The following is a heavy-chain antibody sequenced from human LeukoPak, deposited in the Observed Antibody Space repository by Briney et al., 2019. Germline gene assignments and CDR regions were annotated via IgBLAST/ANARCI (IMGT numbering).Heavy chain of an antibody. J-gene: IGHJ4*02. Sequence: PSETLSLTCAVSGYSISSGYYWGCFLQPPGKGLEWIGSIYHSGRTYHNPSLKSRVTISVDTSKNQFSLKLSSVTAADTAVYYCAREDGYSSGWGEYWGQGTLVTVFS. CDR3: AREDGYSSGWGEY. V-gene: IGHV4-38-2*02. CDR2: IYHSGRT. CDR1: GYSISSGYY. D-gene: IGHD6-19*01.